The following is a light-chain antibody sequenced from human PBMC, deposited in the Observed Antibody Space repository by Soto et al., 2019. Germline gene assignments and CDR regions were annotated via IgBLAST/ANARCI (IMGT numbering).Light chain of an antibody. J-gene: IGLJ3*02. CDR2: DVT. CDR3: CSHAGGDTWV. CDR1: SRDVGGYNY. V-gene: IGLV2-11*01. Sequence: QSALSQPRSMSESPGQSVTISCSGTSRDVGGYNYVSWYQHHPGKAPKLIIYDVTRRPSGVPDRFSGSKSGNTASLTISGLQTEDEADYYCCSHAGGDTWVFGGGTKLTVL.